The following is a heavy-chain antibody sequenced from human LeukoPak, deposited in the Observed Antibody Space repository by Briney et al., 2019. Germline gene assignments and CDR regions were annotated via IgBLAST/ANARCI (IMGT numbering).Heavy chain of an antibody. Sequence: PGGSLRLSCAASGFTFSSYAISWVRQAPGKGLEWVSAIRPNSERTYYADSVKGRFTISRDNSKNTLYLQMNSLRAEDTAVYYCARDFPGTSDYWGQGTLVTVSS. CDR2: IRPNSERT. V-gene: IGHV3-23*01. CDR1: GFTFSSYA. J-gene: IGHJ4*02. D-gene: IGHD1-1*01. CDR3: ARDFPGTSDY.